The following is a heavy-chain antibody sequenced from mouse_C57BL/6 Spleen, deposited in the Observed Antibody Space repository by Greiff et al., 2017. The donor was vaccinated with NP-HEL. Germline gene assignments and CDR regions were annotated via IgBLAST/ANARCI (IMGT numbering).Heavy chain of an antibody. J-gene: IGHJ3*01. CDR2: IDPSDSYT. V-gene: IGHV1-50*01. CDR1: GYTFTSYW. CDR3: ARRDGSGFAY. Sequence: QVQLQQPGAELVKPGASVKLSCKASGYTFTSYWMQWAKQRPGQGLEWIGEIDPSDSYTNYNQKFKGKATLTVDTSSSTAYMQLSSLTSEDSAVYYCARRDGSGFAYWGQGTLVTVSA. D-gene: IGHD1-1*01.